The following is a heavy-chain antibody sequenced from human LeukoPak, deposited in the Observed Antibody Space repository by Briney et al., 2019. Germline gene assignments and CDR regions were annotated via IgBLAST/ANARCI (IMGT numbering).Heavy chain of an antibody. CDR3: ASTKRSYDFWSGEGGYYFDY. CDR1: GGSISGYY. J-gene: IGHJ4*02. Sequence: SETLSLTCTVSGGSISGYYWSWIRQPAGEGLEWIGRIYTSATTNYNPSLTNYNPSLKSRLTMSVDMSKNQFSLKLSSVTAADTAVYYCASTKRSYDFWSGEGGYYFDYWGQGTLVTVSS. V-gene: IGHV4-4*07. D-gene: IGHD3-3*01. CDR2: IYTSATTNYNPSLT.